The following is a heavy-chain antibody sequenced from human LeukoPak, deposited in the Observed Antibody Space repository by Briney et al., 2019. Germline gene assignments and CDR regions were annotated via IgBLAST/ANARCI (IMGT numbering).Heavy chain of an antibody. CDR3: ARCSATDGDPEFFDY. CDR2: ISSSSSYI. J-gene: IGHJ4*02. Sequence: GGSLRLSCAASGVTFSSYSMNWVRQAPGKGLEWVSSISSSSSYIYYADSVKGRFTISTDNAKNSLYLQMNSLRAEDTAVYYCARCSATDGDPEFFDYWGQGTLVTVSS. CDR1: GVTFSSYS. V-gene: IGHV3-21*01. D-gene: IGHD4-17*01.